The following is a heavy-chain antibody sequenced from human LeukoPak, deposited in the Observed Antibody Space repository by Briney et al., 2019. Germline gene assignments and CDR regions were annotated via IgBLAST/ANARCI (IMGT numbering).Heavy chain of an antibody. D-gene: IGHD1-26*01. CDR3: ARDGTNSGSYYRHFDF. Sequence: PSETLSLTCTVSNGSISSYYWSWIRQPPGKGLEWIGYTYYSGSTNYNPSLKSRVTISVDTSKNQFSLKLNSVTAADTAVYYCARDGTNSGSYYRHFDFWGQGTLVTVSS. CDR2: TYYSGST. CDR1: NGSISSYY. V-gene: IGHV4-59*01. J-gene: IGHJ4*02.